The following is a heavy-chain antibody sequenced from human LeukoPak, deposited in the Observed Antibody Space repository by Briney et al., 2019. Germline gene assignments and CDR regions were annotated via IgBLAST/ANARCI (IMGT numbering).Heavy chain of an antibody. V-gene: IGHV4-39*07. J-gene: IGHJ6*03. CDR2: IYYSGST. CDR1: GGSISSSSYY. Sequence: SETLSLTCTVSGGSISSSSYYWGWIRQPPGKGLEWIGTIYYSGSTYYNPSLKSRVTISVDTSKNQFSLKLSSVTAADTAVYYCARGNYYYMDVWGKGTTVTVSS. CDR3: ARGNYYYMDV.